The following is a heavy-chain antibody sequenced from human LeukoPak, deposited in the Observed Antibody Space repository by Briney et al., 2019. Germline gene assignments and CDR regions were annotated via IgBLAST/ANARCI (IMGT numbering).Heavy chain of an antibody. CDR2: ISAYNGNT. CDR3: VRGLGVDTSMIFFDY. Sequence: ASVKVSCNASGYTFTDFDVSWVRQAPGQGLEWMGWISAYNGNTNDVQKFQGRVTMTTDISTSTAYMELRSLRSDDTAVFYCVRGLGVDTSMIFFDYWGQGTRVTVSS. D-gene: IGHD5-18*01. CDR1: GYTFTDFD. J-gene: IGHJ4*02. V-gene: IGHV1-18*01.